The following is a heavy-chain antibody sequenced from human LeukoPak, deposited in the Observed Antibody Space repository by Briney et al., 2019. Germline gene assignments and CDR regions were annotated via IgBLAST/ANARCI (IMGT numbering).Heavy chain of an antibody. D-gene: IGHD1-26*01. V-gene: IGHV3-23*01. J-gene: IGHJ4*02. Sequence: GGSLRLSCGASGLIFCNYDMSWVRQAPGKGLGWVSTISGSGGSTYYADSVKGRLSIFRDNSKNTLFLQMNSLRAEDTAVYYCAKGVIGRDDYFDYWGQGTLVTVSS. CDR2: ISGSGGST. CDR1: GLIFCNYD. CDR3: AKGVIGRDDYFDY.